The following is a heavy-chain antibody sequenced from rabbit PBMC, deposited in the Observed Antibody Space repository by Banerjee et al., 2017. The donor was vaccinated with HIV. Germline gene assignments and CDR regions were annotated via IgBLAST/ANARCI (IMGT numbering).Heavy chain of an antibody. V-gene: IGHV1S40*01. CDR2: IYTGSSGST. CDR1: GFSFSSGYD. Sequence: QSLEESGGDLVKPGASLTLTCTASGFSFSSGYDMCWVRQAPGKGLEWIACIYTGSSGSTYYASWAKGRFTISKTSSTTVTLQMTSLTAADTATYFCARHPYSYTYNLWGPGTLVTVS. J-gene: IGHJ4*01. CDR3: ARHPYSYTYNL. D-gene: IGHD6-1*01.